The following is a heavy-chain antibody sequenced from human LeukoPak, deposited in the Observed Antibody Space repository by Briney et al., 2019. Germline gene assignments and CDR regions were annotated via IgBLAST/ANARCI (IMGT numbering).Heavy chain of an antibody. V-gene: IGHV4-59*13. Sequence: SETLSLTCTVSGGFTSAYYWSWVRQPLGKGLEWIGSVFYSRNSNYNPSLTRRDAMSVDTSKSHFSLKLTSVIAADTAVYYCARVNPLGYFDQWGQGTLVAVSS. CDR3: ARVNPLGYFDQ. CDR2: VFYSRNS. CDR1: GGFTSAYY. J-gene: IGHJ4*02.